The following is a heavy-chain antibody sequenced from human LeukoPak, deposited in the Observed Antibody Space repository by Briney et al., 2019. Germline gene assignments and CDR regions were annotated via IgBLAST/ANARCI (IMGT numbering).Heavy chain of an antibody. CDR1: GFTLSSYW. Sequence: GGSLRLSCAASGFTLSSYWMSWVRQAPGKGLEWVANIKQDGSEKYYVDSVKGRFTISRDNAKNSLYLQMNSLRAEDTAVYYCARAFVVTPIEYFQHWGQGTLVTVSS. V-gene: IGHV3-7*01. CDR3: ARAFVVTPIEYFQH. CDR2: IKQDGSEK. J-gene: IGHJ1*01. D-gene: IGHD4-23*01.